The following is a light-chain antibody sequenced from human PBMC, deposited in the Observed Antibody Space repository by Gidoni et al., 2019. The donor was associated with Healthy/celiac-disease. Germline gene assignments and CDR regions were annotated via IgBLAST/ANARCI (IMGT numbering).Light chain of an antibody. V-gene: IGKV3-15*01. CDR3: QQYNNWPPYS. Sequence: IVMTHSPATLSVSPGERATLSCRASQSVGSNLAWYQQKPGQAPRLLIDGASTRATGIPARFSGSGSGTEFTLTISSLQSEDFAVYYCQQYNNWPPYSFGHGTKLESK. J-gene: IGKJ2*03. CDR2: GAS. CDR1: QSVGSN.